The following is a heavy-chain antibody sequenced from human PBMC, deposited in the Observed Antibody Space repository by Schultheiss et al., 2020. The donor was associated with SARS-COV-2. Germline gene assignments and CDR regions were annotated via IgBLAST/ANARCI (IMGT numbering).Heavy chain of an antibody. Sequence: GGSLRLSCSASGFTFSSYAMHWVRQAPGKGLEYVSAISSNGGRTYYADSVKGRFTISRDNSKNTLYLQMSSLRAEDTAVYYCVKAEGEWLLNAFDIWGQGTMVTVSS. CDR2: ISSNGGRT. D-gene: IGHD3-3*01. CDR3: VKAEGEWLLNAFDI. J-gene: IGHJ3*02. CDR1: GFTFSSYA. V-gene: IGHV3-64D*06.